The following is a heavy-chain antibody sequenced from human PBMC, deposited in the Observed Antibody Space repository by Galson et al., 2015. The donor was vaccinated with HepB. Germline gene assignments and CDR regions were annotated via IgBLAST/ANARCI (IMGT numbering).Heavy chain of an antibody. CDR3: TTGAPSRAHYDSSGYRRIGY. CDR1: GFTFSNAW. V-gene: IGHV3-15*01. J-gene: IGHJ4*02. Sequence: SLRLSCAASGFTFSNAWMSWVRQAPGKGLEWVGRIKSKTDGGTTDYAAPVKGRFTISRDDSKNTLYLQMNSLKTEDTAVYYCTTGAPSRAHYDSSGYRRIGYWGQGTLVTVSS. CDR2: IKSKTDGGTT. D-gene: IGHD3-22*01.